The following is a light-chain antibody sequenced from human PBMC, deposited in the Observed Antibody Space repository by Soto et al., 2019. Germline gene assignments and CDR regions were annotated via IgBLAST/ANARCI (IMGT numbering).Light chain of an antibody. J-gene: IGKJ3*01. Sequence: DIQMTQSPSSLSASVGERVTITCQASQDISNHLIWYQQKPGKAPKFLTYDASNLETGVPSRFSGSGSGTEFTFSISSLQPEDVATYFCQQSHILPRTFGPGTKVGIK. CDR3: QQSHILPRT. V-gene: IGKV1-33*01. CDR2: DAS. CDR1: QDISNH.